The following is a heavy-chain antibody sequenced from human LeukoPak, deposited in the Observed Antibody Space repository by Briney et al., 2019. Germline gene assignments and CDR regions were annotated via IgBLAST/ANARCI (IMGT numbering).Heavy chain of an antibody. CDR2: ISSSGRTT. CDR3: ARYGSGQDY. J-gene: IGHJ4*02. Sequence: GGSLRLSCAASGFTFSSYEMNWVRQAPGKGLEWISYISSSGRTTHYADSVKGRFTISRDNVRNSLYLQMNSLRAEDTAVCYCARYGSGQDYWGQGTLVTVSS. V-gene: IGHV3-48*03. D-gene: IGHD3-10*01. CDR1: GFTFSSYE.